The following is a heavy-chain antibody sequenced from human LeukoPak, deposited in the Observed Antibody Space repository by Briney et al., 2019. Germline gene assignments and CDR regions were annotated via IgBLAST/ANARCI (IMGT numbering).Heavy chain of an antibody. V-gene: IGHV3-20*04. D-gene: IGHD3-16*01. Sequence: GGSLRLSCAASGFTFDDYGMSWVRQAPGKGLEWVSGINWNGGSTGYADSVKGRFTISRDNAKNSLYLQMNSLRAEDTALYYCAREFGGSSGLHYYYYYMDVWGKGTTVTVSS. CDR1: GFTFDDYG. CDR3: AREFGGSSGLHYYYYYMDV. CDR2: INWNGGST. J-gene: IGHJ6*03.